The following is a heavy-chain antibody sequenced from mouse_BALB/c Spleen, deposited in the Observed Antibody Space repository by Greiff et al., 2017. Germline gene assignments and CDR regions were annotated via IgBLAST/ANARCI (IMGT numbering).Heavy chain of an antibody. D-gene: IGHD2-1*01. CDR2: ISSGGSYT. CDR3: ASEAYGNYAMDY. V-gene: IGHV5-9-4*01. J-gene: IGHJ4*01. CDR1: GFTFSSYA. Sequence: EVQGVESGGGLVKPGGSLKLSCAASGFTFSSYAMSWVRQSPEKRLEWVAEISSGGSYTYYPDTVTGRFTISRDNAKNTLYLKMSSLRSEDTAMYYSASEAYGNYAMDYWGQGTSVTVSS.